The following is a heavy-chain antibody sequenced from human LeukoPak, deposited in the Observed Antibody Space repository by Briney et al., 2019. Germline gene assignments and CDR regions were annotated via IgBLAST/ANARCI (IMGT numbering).Heavy chain of an antibody. J-gene: IGHJ6*03. CDR2: ISGSGGST. Sequence: PGGSLRLSCAASGFTFNIYGMHWVRQAPGKGLEWVSAISGSGGSTYYADSVKGRFTISRDNSKNTLYLQMNSLRAEDTAVYYCAKGSITIFGVVIQYFYYMDVWGKGTTVTVSS. V-gene: IGHV3-23*01. CDR3: AKGSITIFGVVIQYFYYMDV. D-gene: IGHD3-3*01. CDR1: GFTFNIYG.